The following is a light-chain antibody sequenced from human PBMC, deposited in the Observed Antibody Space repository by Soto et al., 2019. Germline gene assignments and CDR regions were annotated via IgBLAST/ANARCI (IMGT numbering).Light chain of an antibody. CDR1: SSNIGSNP. J-gene: IGLJ1*01. CDR2: SNN. V-gene: IGLV1-44*01. Sequence: QSVLTQPPSASGTPGQRVTISCSGSSSNIGSNPVNWYQQLPGTAPKLLIYSNNQRPSGVPDRFSGSKSGTSASLAISGLQSEDEADYYCAAWDDSLNAYVFGTGTKVPVL. CDR3: AAWDDSLNAYV.